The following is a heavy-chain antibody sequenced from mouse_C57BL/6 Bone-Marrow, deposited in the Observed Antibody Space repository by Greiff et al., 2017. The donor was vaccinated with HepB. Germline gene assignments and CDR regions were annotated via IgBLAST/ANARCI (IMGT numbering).Heavy chain of an antibody. CDR1: GYTFTSYG. CDR3: AREGVTTVNWYFDV. CDR2: IYPRSGNT. Sequence: QVQLKQSGAELARPGASVKLSCKASGYTFTSYGISWVKQRTGQGLEWIGEIYPRSGNTYYNEKFKGKATLTADKSSSTAYMELRSLTSEDSAVYFCAREGVTTVNWYFDVWGTGTTVTVSS. D-gene: IGHD1-1*01. J-gene: IGHJ1*03. V-gene: IGHV1-81*01.